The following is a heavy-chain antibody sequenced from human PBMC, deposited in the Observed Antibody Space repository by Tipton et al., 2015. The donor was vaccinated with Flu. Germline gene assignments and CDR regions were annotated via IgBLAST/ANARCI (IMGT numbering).Heavy chain of an antibody. V-gene: IGHV4-34*01. D-gene: IGHD2-2*01. Sequence: TLSLTCAVYGGSFSGYYWSWIRQPPGKGLEWIGEINHSGSTNYNPSLKSRVTISVDTSKNQFSLKLSSVTAADTAVYYCAREESVPRYMDVWGKGTTVTVSS. J-gene: IGHJ6*03. CDR3: AREESVPRYMDV. CDR2: INHSGST. CDR1: GGSFSGYY.